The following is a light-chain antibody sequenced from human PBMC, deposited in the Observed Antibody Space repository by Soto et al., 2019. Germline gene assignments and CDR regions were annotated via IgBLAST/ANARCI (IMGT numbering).Light chain of an antibody. CDR3: SSYTSTNTQV. CDR2: EVS. V-gene: IGLV2-14*01. J-gene: IGLJ1*01. CDR1: GSDVGGYKY. Sequence: QSVLTQPASVSGSPGQSISISCTGTGSDVGGYKYVSWYQQHPGKAPKLLIYEVSNRPSGVSNRFSGSKSGNTASVTISGLQAEDEADYYCSSYTSTNTQVFGTGTKVTVL.